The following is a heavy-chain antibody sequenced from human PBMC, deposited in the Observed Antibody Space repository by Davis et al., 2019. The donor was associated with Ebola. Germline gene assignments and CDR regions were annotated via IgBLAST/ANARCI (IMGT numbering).Heavy chain of an antibody. D-gene: IGHD5-12*01. CDR2: IYPGDSDT. Sequence: GESLKISCKGSGYSFTSYWIGWVRQMPGKGLEWMGIIYPGDSDTRYSPSFQDQVTISADKSISTAYLQWSSLKASDTAMYYCARSAYSGYDFSPHYYYYGMDVWGQGTTVTVSS. V-gene: IGHV5-51*01. CDR1: GYSFTSYW. J-gene: IGHJ6*02. CDR3: ARSAYSGYDFSPHYYYYGMDV.